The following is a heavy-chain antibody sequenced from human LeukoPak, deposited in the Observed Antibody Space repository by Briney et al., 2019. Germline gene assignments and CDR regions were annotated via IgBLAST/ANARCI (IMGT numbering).Heavy chain of an antibody. D-gene: IGHD2-15*01. CDR3: ARDLVVVAATDELNWFDP. V-gene: IGHV1-46*01. CDR2: INPSGGST. Sequence: GASVKVSCKASGYTFTSYYVHWVRQAPGQGLEWMGIINPSGGSTSYAQKFQGRVTMTRDTSTSTVYMELRSLRSDDTAVYYCARDLVVVAATDELNWFDPWGQGTLVTVSS. J-gene: IGHJ5*02. CDR1: GYTFTSYY.